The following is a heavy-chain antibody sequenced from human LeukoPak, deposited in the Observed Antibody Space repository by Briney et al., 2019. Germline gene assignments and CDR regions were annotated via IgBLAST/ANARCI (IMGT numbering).Heavy chain of an antibody. CDR2: IHPSGML. CDR1: GASFSTGDQY. V-gene: IGHV4-31*03. Sequence: SETLSLTCTVSGASFSTGDQYWNWIRQSPGKGLEWIGSIHPSGMLYNNPSLESRVTISIDTSNNQFSLHLNSVTAADTAVYFCSRGLDSRKLGYWGQGSLVTVSS. CDR3: SRGLDSRKLGY. J-gene: IGHJ4*02. D-gene: IGHD3-22*01.